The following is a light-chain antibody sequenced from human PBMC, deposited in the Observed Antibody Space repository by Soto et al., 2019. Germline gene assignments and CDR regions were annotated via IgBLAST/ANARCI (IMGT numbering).Light chain of an antibody. V-gene: IGLV2-14*01. CDR3: SSYTSSSTVV. CDR1: SSDVGGYNY. Sequence: QSALTQPSSVSGSPGQSITISCTRTSSDVGGYNYVSSYQQHPGKAPKLVIYDVSNRPSGVSNRFSWSKSGNTGPLTISGLQAEDEGDYYCSSYTSSSTVVFGGGTKLTVL. J-gene: IGLJ2*01. CDR2: DVS.